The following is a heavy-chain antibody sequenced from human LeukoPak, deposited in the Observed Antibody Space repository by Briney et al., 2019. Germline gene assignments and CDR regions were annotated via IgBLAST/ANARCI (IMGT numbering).Heavy chain of an antibody. J-gene: IGHJ4*02. D-gene: IGHD3-10*01. CDR2: INNEGNDT. CDR3: ARGIYGNFDY. V-gene: IGHV3-74*01. Sequence: GGSLKLSCAASGFTFNKYWMHWVHQVPRKGLIWVSRINNEGNDTNYVDSVKGRFTISRDNAKNTLYLQMNSLRAEDTAVYYCARGIYGNFDYWGQGSLVTLSS. CDR1: GFTFNKYW.